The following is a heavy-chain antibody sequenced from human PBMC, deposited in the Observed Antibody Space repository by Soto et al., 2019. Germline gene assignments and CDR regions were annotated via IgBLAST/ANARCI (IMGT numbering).Heavy chain of an antibody. Sequence: QVQLVESGGGLVKPGGSLRLSCAASGFTFSSYGMHWVRQAPGKGLEWVAVISYDGSNKYYADSVKGRFTISRDNSKNTLYLQMNSLRAEDTAVYYCAKGPRISSSPNDAFDIWGQGTMVTVSS. J-gene: IGHJ3*02. CDR3: AKGPRISSSPNDAFDI. V-gene: IGHV3-30*18. CDR1: GFTFSSYG. D-gene: IGHD6-13*01. CDR2: ISYDGSNK.